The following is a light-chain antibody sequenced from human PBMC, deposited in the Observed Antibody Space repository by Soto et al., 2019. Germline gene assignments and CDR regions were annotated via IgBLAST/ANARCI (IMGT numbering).Light chain of an antibody. CDR1: SSDVGSYNR. Sequence: QAVVTQPPSVSGSPGQSVTISCTGTSSDVGSYNRVSWYQQPPGTAPKLIIYEVSNRPSGVPDRFFGSKSGNTASLTISGLQAEDEADYYCSSFTSSNTWVFGGGTKLTVL. CDR2: EVS. V-gene: IGLV2-18*02. J-gene: IGLJ3*02. CDR3: SSFTSSNTWV.